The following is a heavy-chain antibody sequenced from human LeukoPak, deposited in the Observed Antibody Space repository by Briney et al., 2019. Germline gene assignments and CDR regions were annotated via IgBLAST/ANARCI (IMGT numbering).Heavy chain of an antibody. D-gene: IGHD2-2*02. CDR1: VGSISSGNW. J-gene: IGHJ6*02. V-gene: IGHV4-4*02. CDR3: ATAPILRGEGGEHYMYGMDV. Sequence: PSETLSLTCAVSVGSISSGNWWTWVRQSPGKGLEWIGEIYHDGTHNYNPSLKSRVTISADTFKNHLSLKLTTVTAADTAVYYCATAPILRGEGGEHYMYGMDVWGQGTTVILSS. CDR2: IYHDGTH.